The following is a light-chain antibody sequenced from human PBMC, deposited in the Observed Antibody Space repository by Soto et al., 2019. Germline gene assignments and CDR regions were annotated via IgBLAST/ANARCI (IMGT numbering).Light chain of an antibody. Sequence: EIVMTQSPATLSVSPGERATLSCRASQSVSSNLAWYKQKPGQAPRLLIYGASTRATGIPARFSGSESGTEFNLLISSLQSEDIAVYYCQQYNTWHRTFGQGTKVEIK. CDR2: GAS. V-gene: IGKV3-15*01. CDR3: QQYNTWHRT. CDR1: QSVSSN. J-gene: IGKJ1*01.